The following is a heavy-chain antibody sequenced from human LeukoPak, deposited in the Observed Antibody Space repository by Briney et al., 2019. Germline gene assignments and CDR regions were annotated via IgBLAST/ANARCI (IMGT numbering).Heavy chain of an antibody. CDR2: ISGSGGST. CDR3: ARERIGDGYNYAY. CDR1: GFTFNNYG. V-gene: IGHV3-23*01. Sequence: PGGSLRLSCAASGFTFNNYGMSWVRQALGKGLEWVSAISGSGGSTFYADSVKGRFTISRDNSKNTLYLQMNSLRAEDTAVYYCARERIGDGYNYAYWGQGTLVTVSS. D-gene: IGHD5-24*01. J-gene: IGHJ4*02.